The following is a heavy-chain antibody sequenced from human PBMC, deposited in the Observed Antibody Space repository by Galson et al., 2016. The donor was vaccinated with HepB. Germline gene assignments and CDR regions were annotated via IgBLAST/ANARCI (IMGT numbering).Heavy chain of an antibody. V-gene: IGHV1-46*01. J-gene: IGHJ4*02. CDR3: AREFYGGYFDY. CDR1: GYTFINYF. D-gene: IGHD4-17*01. CDR2: INPGHGGT. Sequence: SVKVSCKASGYTFINYFIHWVRQAPGQGLEWMGIINPGHGGTTYAQRFRGRLTMTRDTSTTTAYMDLSSLESEDSAVYYRAREFYGGYFDYWGQGTLVTVSS.